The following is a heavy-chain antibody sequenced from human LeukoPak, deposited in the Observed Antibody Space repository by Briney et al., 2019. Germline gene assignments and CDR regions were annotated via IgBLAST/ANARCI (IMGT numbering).Heavy chain of an antibody. CDR2: INPSGGST. CDR1: GYTFKSYD. V-gene: IGHV1-46*02. J-gene: IGHJ4*02. Sequence: ASVKVSCKASGYTFKSYDINWVRQAPGQGLEWMGIINPSGGSTSYAQKFQGRLTMTRDTSTSTVYMELSSLRSEDTAVYYCARGTDYQLPLLDCWGQGTLVTVSS. D-gene: IGHD2-2*01. CDR3: ARGTDYQLPLLDC.